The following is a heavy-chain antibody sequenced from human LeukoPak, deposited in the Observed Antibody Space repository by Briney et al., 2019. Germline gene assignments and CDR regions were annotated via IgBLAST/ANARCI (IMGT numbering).Heavy chain of an antibody. V-gene: IGHV3-21*01. Sequence: GGSLRLSCAASGFTFSSYSMNWVRQAPGKGLEWVSSISSSSSNYIYYADSVKGRFTISRDNAKNSLYLQMNSLRAEDTAVYYCAGEVSVEPNYFGMDVWGQGTTVTVSS. J-gene: IGHJ6*02. CDR3: AGEVSVEPNYFGMDV. D-gene: IGHD1-26*01. CDR1: GFTFSSYS. CDR2: ISSSSSNYI.